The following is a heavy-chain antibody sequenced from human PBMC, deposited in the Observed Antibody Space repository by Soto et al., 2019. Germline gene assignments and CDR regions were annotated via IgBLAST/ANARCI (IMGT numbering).Heavy chain of an antibody. Sequence: PGGSLRLSCAASGFTFSSYAMHWVRQAPGKGLEWVAVISYDGSNKYYADSVKGRFTISRDNSKNTLYLQMNSLRAEDTAVYYCARVHRVGATSPYYFDYWGQGTLVTVS. CDR2: ISYDGSNK. CDR3: ARVHRVGATSPYYFDY. CDR1: GFTFSSYA. J-gene: IGHJ4*02. D-gene: IGHD1-26*01. V-gene: IGHV3-30-3*01.